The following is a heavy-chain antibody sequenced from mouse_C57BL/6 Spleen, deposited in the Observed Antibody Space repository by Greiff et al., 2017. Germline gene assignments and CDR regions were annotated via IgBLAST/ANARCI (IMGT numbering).Heavy chain of an antibody. Sequence: VKLLESGAELVKPGASVKISCKASGYAFSSYWMNWVKQRPGKGLEWIGQIYPGDGDTNYNGKFKGKATLTADKSSSTAYMQLSSLTSEDSAVYFCAREGYDGEGFDYGGQGTTLTGSS. CDR3: AREGYDGEGFDY. V-gene: IGHV1-80*01. CDR2: IYPGDGDT. D-gene: IGHD2-2*01. CDR1: GYAFSSYW. J-gene: IGHJ2*01.